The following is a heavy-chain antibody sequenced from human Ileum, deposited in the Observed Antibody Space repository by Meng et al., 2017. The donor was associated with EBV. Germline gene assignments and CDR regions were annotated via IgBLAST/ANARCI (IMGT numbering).Heavy chain of an antibody. Sequence: QAQLVQSGGEVKKPGASVKVSCKASGYTFTNYGITWVRQAPGLGLEWVGWISAYNGNTNYAQTLQGRLTMTTDTSTSTAYMELRSLRSDDTAVYYCARVEVGITSGDYWGQGTLGTVSS. J-gene: IGHJ4*02. V-gene: IGHV1-18*01. D-gene: IGHD1-26*01. CDR3: ARVEVGITSGDY. CDR1: GYTFTNYG. CDR2: ISAYNGNT.